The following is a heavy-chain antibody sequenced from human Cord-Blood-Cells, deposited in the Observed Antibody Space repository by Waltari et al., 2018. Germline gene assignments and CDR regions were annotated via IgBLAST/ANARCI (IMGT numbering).Heavy chain of an antibody. D-gene: IGHD6-6*01. CDR1: GGSFSGYY. J-gene: IGHJ3*02. V-gene: IGHV4-34*01. Sequence: QVQLQQWGAGLLKPSETLSLTCAVYGGSFSGYYWSWIRQPPGKGLEWIGEINHSGSTNYTPSLKSRVTISVDTSKNQFSLKLSSVTAADTAVYYCARPLGLGGSSYAFDIWGQGTMVTVSS. CDR3: ARPLGLGGSSYAFDI. CDR2: INHSGST.